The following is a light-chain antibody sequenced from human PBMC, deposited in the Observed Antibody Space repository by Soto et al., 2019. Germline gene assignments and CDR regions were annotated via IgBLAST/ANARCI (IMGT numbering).Light chain of an antibody. CDR1: QGVRSN. J-gene: IGKJ4*01. CDR3: QPYNNWPLT. V-gene: IGKV3-15*01. Sequence: EIVMTQSPATLSVSPGERATLSCRASQGVRSNLAWYQQKPGQPPRLLIYDTSTRATGVPARFSGSRSGPEFTLTINSLQSEDFAIYYCQPYNNWPLTFGGGTKVDIK. CDR2: DTS.